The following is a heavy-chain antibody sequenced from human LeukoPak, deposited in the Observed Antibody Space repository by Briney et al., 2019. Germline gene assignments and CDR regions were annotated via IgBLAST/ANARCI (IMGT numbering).Heavy chain of an antibody. V-gene: IGHV4-34*01. J-gene: IGHJ4*02. CDR1: GGSCSAYY. CDR3: ARGRSLHCFDY. CDR2: SNHSGST. Sequence: SETLSLTCGVYGGSCSAYYWSWIRQPPGKGLEWIGESNHSGSTTYNPSLKSRVTISVDTSKNQFSLKLSSVTAADTAVYYCARGRSLHCFDYWGQGTLVTVSS.